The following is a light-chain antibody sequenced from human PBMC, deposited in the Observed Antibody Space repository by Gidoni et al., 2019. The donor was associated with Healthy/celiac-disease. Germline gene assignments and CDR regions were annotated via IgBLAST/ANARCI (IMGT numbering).Light chain of an antibody. J-gene: IGKJ4*01. CDR2: DAS. CDR1: RGISSA. V-gene: IGKV1-13*01. Sequence: AIQLTQSPSSPSASVGDRVTITCRARRGISSALACYQHKTGKAPKLLIDDASSLESGVPTRFSGGGSATDFTLTISSLQPEDSATYYCQQFNNYPLFGGGTKVEIK. CDR3: QQFNNYPL.